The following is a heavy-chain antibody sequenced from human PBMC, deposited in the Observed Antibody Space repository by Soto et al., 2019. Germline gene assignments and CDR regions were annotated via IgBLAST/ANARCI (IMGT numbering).Heavy chain of an antibody. V-gene: IGHV3-15*07. CDR1: GFTFSNAW. D-gene: IGHD3-3*01. CDR3: TTGGDFWSGYRPSYYYYGMDV. J-gene: IGHJ6*02. CDR2: IKSKNDGGAT. Sequence: GGSLRLSCAASGFTFSNAWMNWVRQAPGKGLEWVGRIKSKNDGGATDYAAPVKGRFTISRDDSKDTLYLQMNSLKTEDTALYYCTTGGDFWSGYRPSYYYYGMDVWGQGTTVTVSS.